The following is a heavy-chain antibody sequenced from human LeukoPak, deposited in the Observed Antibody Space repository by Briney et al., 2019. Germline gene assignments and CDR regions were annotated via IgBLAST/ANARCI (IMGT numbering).Heavy chain of an antibody. Sequence: ASVKVSCKASGYTFTGYYMHWVRQAPGQGLEWMRWINPNSGGANYAQKFQGRVTMTRDTSISTAYMELSRLRSNDTAVYYCARDCSSTSCYHYYYMDVWGKGTTATVSS. J-gene: IGHJ6*03. CDR2: INPNSGGA. CDR3: ARDCSSTSCYHYYYMDV. CDR1: GYTFTGYY. D-gene: IGHD2-2*01. V-gene: IGHV1-2*02.